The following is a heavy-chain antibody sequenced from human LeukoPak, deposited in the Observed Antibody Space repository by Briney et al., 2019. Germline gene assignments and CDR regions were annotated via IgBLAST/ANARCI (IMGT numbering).Heavy chain of an antibody. CDR1: GFTFSSYA. D-gene: IGHD2-2*01. V-gene: IGHV3-30-3*01. Sequence: GGSLRLSCAASGFTFSSYAMHWVRQAPGKGLEWVAVLSYDGSNKYYADSVKGRFTISRDNSKNTLYLQMNSLRAEDTAVYYCARDSLRYCSSTSCYPPDYWGQGTLVTVSS. J-gene: IGHJ4*02. CDR3: ARDSLRYCSSTSCYPPDY. CDR2: LSYDGSNK.